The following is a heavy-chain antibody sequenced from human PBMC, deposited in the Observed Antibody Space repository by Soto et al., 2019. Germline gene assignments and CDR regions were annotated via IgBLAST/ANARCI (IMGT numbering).Heavy chain of an antibody. D-gene: IGHD4-4*01. J-gene: IGHJ4*02. Sequence: PGGSLRLSCAASGFTFSSYGMHWVRQAPGKGLEWVAVIWYDGSNKYYADSVKGRFTISRDNSKNTLYLQMNSLRAEDTAVYYCARVVGYSNYDGEDFDYWGQGTLVTVSS. CDR1: GFTFSSYG. CDR3: ARVVGYSNYDGEDFDY. V-gene: IGHV3-33*01. CDR2: IWYDGSNK.